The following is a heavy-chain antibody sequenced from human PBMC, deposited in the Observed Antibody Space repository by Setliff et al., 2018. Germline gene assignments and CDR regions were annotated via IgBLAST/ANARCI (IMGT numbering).Heavy chain of an antibody. Sequence: RASVKVSCKASGYTFTSYGISWVRQAPGQGLEWMGWISAYNGNTNYAQKLQGRVTMTTDTSTSTAYMELRSLRSDDTAVYYCARVLVGYDFWSGYYQTMPHFDYWGQGTLVTVSS. CDR1: GYTFTSYG. D-gene: IGHD3-3*01. CDR3: ARVLVGYDFWSGYYQTMPHFDY. V-gene: IGHV1-18*01. CDR2: ISAYNGNT. J-gene: IGHJ4*02.